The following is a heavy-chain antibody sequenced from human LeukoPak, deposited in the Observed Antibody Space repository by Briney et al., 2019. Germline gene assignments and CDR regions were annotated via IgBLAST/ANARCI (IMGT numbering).Heavy chain of an antibody. V-gene: IGHV3-7*01. CDR1: GFTFSRYW. CDR2: IKQDGSEK. CDR3: ARLLVYNSGGEAFDH. D-gene: IGHD1-20*01. J-gene: IGHJ4*02. Sequence: GGSLRLSCAASGFTFSRYWMSWVRQAPGKGLEWVANIKQDGSEKYYVDSVKGRFAISRDNAKNSLYLQMNSLRAEDTAVYYCARLLVYNSGGEAFDHWGQGTLVTVSS.